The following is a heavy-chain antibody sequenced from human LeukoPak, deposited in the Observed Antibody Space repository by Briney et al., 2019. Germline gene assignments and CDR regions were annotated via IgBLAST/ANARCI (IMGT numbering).Heavy chain of an antibody. CDR1: GYTFTSYD. CDR3: ARDTRSGSYTTSLRAFDI. J-gene: IGHJ3*02. V-gene: IGHV1-69*05. Sequence: GASVKVSCKASGYTFTSYDINWVRQATGQGLEWMGGIIPIFGTANYAQKFQGRVTITTDESTSTAYMELSSLRSEDTAVYYCARDTRSGSYTTSLRAFDIWGQGTMVTVSS. CDR2: IIPIFGTA. D-gene: IGHD1-26*01.